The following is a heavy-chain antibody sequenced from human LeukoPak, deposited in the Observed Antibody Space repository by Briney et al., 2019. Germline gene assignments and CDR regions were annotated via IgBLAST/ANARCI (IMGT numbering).Heavy chain of an antibody. J-gene: IGHJ4*02. CDR3: ARSGGLWSGYYTFDY. CDR1: GGSISSGGYS. CDR2: IYHSGST. Sequence: SQTLSLTCAVSGGSISSGGYSWSWIRQPPGKGLECIGYIYHSGSTYYNPSLKSRVTIPVDRSKNQFSLKLSSVTAADTAVYYCARSGGLWSGYYTFDYWGQGTLVTVSS. D-gene: IGHD3-3*01. V-gene: IGHV4-30-2*01.